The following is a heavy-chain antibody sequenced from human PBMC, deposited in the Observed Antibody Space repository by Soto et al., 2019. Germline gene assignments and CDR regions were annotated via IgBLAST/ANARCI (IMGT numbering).Heavy chain of an antibody. CDR3: ATDFAAAVNYGMDV. V-gene: IGHV1-24*01. J-gene: IGHJ6*02. CDR2: FDPEDGET. CDR1: GYTLTELS. D-gene: IGHD6-13*01. Sequence: QVQLVQSGAEVKKPGASVKVSCKVSGYTLTELSMHWVRQAPGKGLEWMRGFDPEDGETIYAQKFQGRVTMTEDTSTDTAYMELSSLRFEDTAVYYCATDFAAAVNYGMDVWGQGTTVTVSS.